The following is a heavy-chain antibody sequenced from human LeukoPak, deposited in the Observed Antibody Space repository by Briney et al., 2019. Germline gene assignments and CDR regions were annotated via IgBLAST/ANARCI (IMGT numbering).Heavy chain of an antibody. CDR2: IWYDGSNK. J-gene: IGHJ4*02. CDR1: GFTFSSYG. Sequence: GGSLRLSCAVSGFTFSSYGMHWVRQAPGKGLEWVAVIWYDGSNKYYADSVKGRFTISRDNSKNTLYLQMNSLRAEDTAIYYCARDSSGYSPLDYWGQGTLVTVSS. D-gene: IGHD3-22*01. CDR3: ARDSSGYSPLDY. V-gene: IGHV3-33*08.